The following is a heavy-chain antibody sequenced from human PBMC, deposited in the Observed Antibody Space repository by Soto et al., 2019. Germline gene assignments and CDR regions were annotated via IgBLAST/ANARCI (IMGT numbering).Heavy chain of an antibody. CDR2: ISGGGGGT. D-gene: IGHD3-9*01. V-gene: IGHV3-23*01. J-gene: IGHJ4*02. CDR1: GFTFSNYA. Sequence: PGGSLRLSCAASGFTFSNYALNWVRHAPEKGLEWVSGISGGGGGTHYTDSAKGRFTISRDNSKNTVFLQMNSLRAEDTAVYFCTKGSHYDILTAYHAFDFWGPGTLVTVSS. CDR3: TKGSHYDILTAYHAFDF.